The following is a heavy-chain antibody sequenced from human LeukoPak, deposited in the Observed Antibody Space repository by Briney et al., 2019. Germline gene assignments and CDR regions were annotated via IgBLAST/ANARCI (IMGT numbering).Heavy chain of an antibody. D-gene: IGHD1-26*01. CDR3: ARDRYHSGSYYILDY. V-gene: IGHV1-2*02. CDR2: INPNSGGT. J-gene: IGHJ4*02. Sequence: ASVKVSCKASGYTFTGYYMHWVRQAPGQGLEWMGWINPNSGGTNYAQKFQGRVTMTRDTSISTAYMELSRLRSDDTAVYYCARDRYHSGSYYILDYWGQGTLVTVSS. CDR1: GYTFTGYY.